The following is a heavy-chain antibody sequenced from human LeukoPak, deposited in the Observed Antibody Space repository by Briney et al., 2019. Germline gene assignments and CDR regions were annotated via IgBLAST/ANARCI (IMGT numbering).Heavy chain of an antibody. Sequence: SETLSLTCAVSGGSINSGDYSWSWIRQPPGKGLEWIGYIYHRGSTYYNPSLKSRVTISVDRSKNQFSLKLSSVTAADTAVYYCARGSWFGELYLDYWGQGTLVTVSS. V-gene: IGHV4-30-2*01. CDR2: IYHRGST. CDR3: ARGSWFGELYLDY. D-gene: IGHD3-10*01. J-gene: IGHJ4*02. CDR1: GGSINSGDYS.